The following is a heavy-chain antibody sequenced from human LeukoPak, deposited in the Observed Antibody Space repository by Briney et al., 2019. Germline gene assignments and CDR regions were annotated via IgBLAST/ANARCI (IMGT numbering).Heavy chain of an antibody. J-gene: IGHJ6*02. D-gene: IGHD3-10*01. CDR3: ARVISGSGSYYNPAASGGGDYYGMDV. CDR2: IYYSGSA. Sequence: SETLSLTCTVSGGSVSSGSYYWSWIRQPPGKGLEWIGYIYYSGSANYNPSLKSRVTISVDTSKNQFSLKLSSVTAADTAVYYCARVISGSGSYYNPAASGGGDYYGMDVWGQGTTVTVSS. CDR1: GGSVSSGSYY. V-gene: IGHV4-61*01.